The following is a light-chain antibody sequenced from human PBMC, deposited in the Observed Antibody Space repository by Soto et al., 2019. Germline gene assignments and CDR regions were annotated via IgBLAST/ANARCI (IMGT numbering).Light chain of an antibody. CDR3: QQSYSTPFT. CDR2: AAS. Sequence: DLQMTQSPSSLSASVGDRVTITCRASQSISSYLNWYQQKPGKAPKLLIYAASSLQSGVPSRFSGSGSGTDCTLTISSLQPEDFATYYCQQSYSTPFTFGPGTKVDIK. CDR1: QSISSY. V-gene: IGKV1-39*01. J-gene: IGKJ3*01.